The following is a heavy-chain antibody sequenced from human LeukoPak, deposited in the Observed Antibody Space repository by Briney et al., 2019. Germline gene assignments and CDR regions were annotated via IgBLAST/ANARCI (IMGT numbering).Heavy chain of an antibody. J-gene: IGHJ4*02. CDR2: IHPNSGDT. V-gene: IGHV1-2*02. CDR3: WTLLSYAAFDY. CDR1: GYTFTGYY. Sequence: ASVKVSCKASGYTFTGYYMHWVRQAPGQGLEWMGWIHPNSGDTKYAQKFQGRVTMTRDTSISTAYIELNRLRSDDTAAYCCWTLLSYAAFDYWGQGTLVTVSS. D-gene: IGHD3/OR15-3a*01.